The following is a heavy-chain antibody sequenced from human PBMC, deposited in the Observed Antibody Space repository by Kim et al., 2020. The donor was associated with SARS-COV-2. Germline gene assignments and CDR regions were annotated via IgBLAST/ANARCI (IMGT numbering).Heavy chain of an antibody. Sequence: GGSLRLSCAAPGFTFSFYPMGWVRQAPGRGPEWVSVIYSGGETTHYADSVKGRFAVSRDDSKNTLYLQMNNLRGEDTATYYCVKGVATIYFDYWGLGSLV. CDR3: VKGVATIYFDY. D-gene: IGHD5-12*01. CDR1: GFTFSFYP. V-gene: IGHV3-23*03. J-gene: IGHJ4*02. CDR2: IYSGGETT.